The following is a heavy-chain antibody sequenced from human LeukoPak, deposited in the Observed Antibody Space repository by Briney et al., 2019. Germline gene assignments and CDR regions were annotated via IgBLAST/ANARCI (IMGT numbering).Heavy chain of an antibody. J-gene: IGHJ4*02. Sequence: PGGSLRLSCAASGFTFDNYRMSWVRQAPGKGLEWVSTISASGGYTSYADSVKGRFTISRDNSKNTVYLQMNTLRAEDTAVYYCAKEGYDSAFDYWGQGTLVTVSS. V-gene: IGHV3-23*01. CDR1: GFTFDNYR. CDR2: ISASGGYT. D-gene: IGHD5-12*01. CDR3: AKEGYDSAFDY.